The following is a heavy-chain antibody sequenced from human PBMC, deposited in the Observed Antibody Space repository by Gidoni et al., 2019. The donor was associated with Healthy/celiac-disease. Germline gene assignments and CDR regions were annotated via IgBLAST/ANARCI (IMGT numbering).Heavy chain of an antibody. Sequence: QVQLQQWGAGLLKPSETLSLTCAVYGGSFSGYYWSWIRQPPGKGLEWIGEINHSGSTNYNPSLKSRVTISVDTSKNQFSLKLSSVTAADTAVYYCARGKYCSSTSCGSGAFDIWGQGTMVTVSS. CDR1: GGSFSGYY. D-gene: IGHD2-2*01. V-gene: IGHV4-34*01. J-gene: IGHJ3*02. CDR3: ARGKYCSSTSCGSGAFDI. CDR2: INHSGST.